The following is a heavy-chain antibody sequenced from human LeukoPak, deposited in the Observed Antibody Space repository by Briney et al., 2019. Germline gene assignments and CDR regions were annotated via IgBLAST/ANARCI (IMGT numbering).Heavy chain of an antibody. D-gene: IGHD1-26*01. V-gene: IGHV3-30*02. J-gene: IGHJ4*02. CDR2: IRHDASNK. CDR3: AKMDSYRTPVGAASGGYYSDY. CDR1: GFTFSSHG. Sequence: GGSLRLSCVASGFTFSSHGMHWVRQAPGKGLEWVAFIRHDASNKFYADYVKGRFTISRDNSDNTVSLQMNSLRDEDTALYYCAKMDSYRTPVGAASGGYYSDYWVQGTLVTVSS.